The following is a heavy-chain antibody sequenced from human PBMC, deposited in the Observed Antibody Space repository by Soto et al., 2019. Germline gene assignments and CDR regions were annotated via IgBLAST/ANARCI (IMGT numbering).Heavy chain of an antibody. Sequence: GGSLRLSCAASGFTFSDYYMSWIRQAPGKGLEWVSYISSSGSTIYYADSVKGRFTISRDNAKNSLYLQMNSLRAEDTAVYYCATSFPDGKAKRSYYDFWSGPNPWGVWGQGTTVTVSS. V-gene: IGHV3-11*01. D-gene: IGHD3-3*01. J-gene: IGHJ6*02. CDR2: ISSSGSTI. CDR1: GFTFSDYY. CDR3: ATSFPDGKAKRSYYDFWSGPNPWGV.